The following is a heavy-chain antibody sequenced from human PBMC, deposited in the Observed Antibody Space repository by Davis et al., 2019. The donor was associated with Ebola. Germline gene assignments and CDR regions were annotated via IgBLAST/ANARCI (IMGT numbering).Heavy chain of an antibody. CDR3: ARGRYNAGSKPIWFDS. CDR2: IQRDGRDK. D-gene: IGHD3-16*02. J-gene: IGHJ5*01. CDR1: GFTFSAYW. Sequence: PGGSLRLSCAASGFTFSAYWMAWVRQPPGRGLEWVANIQRDGRDKYFADSVRGRFTISRDNVMNSLYLQMDHLEAGDTAVYYCARGRYNAGSKPIWFDSWGLGTLVTVSS. V-gene: IGHV3-7*03.